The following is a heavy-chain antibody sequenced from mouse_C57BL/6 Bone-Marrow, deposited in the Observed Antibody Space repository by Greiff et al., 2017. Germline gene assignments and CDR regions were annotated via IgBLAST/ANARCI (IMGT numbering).Heavy chain of an antibody. D-gene: IGHD1-1*01. J-gene: IGHJ4*01. Sequence: QVQLQQSGAELVRPGASVTLSCKASGYTFTDYEMHWVKQTPVHGLEWIGAIDPETGGTAYNQKFKGKAILTADKSSSTAYMELRSLTSEDSAVYYCTRPLLYYYGSSPYYAMDYWGQGTSVTVSS. V-gene: IGHV1-15*01. CDR3: TRPLLYYYGSSPYYAMDY. CDR1: GYTFTDYE. CDR2: IDPETGGT.